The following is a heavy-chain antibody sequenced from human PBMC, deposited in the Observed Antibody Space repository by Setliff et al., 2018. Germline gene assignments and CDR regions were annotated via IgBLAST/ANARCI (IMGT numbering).Heavy chain of an antibody. J-gene: IGHJ4*02. CDR3: ARLPNYVWGSPVDY. D-gene: IGHD3-16*01. V-gene: IGHV4-39*01. Sequence: SETLSLTCTVSGASISSGTYYWAWIRQPPGKGLEWIGRIHYRGTTYSNASLASRLTISVDTAKNQFSLKLTSVTAADTAVYYCARLPNYVWGSPVDYWGQGTLVTVSS. CDR1: GASISSGTYY. CDR2: IHYRGTT.